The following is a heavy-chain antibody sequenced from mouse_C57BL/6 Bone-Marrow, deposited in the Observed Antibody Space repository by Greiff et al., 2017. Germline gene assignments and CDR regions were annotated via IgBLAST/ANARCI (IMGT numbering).Heavy chain of an antibody. Sequence: QVQLQQPGAELVKPGASVKLSCKASGYTFTSYWMHWVKQRPGQGLEWIGMIHPNSGSTNYNEKFKSKATLTVDKSSSTAYMQLSSLTSEDSAVYYCARSRYDNFYYFDYWGQGTTLTVSS. J-gene: IGHJ2*01. CDR3: ARSRYDNFYYFDY. CDR1: GYTFTSYW. V-gene: IGHV1-64*01. CDR2: IHPNSGST. D-gene: IGHD2-10*02.